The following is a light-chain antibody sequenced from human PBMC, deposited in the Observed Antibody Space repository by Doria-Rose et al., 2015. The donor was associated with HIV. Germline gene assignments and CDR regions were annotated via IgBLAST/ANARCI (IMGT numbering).Light chain of an antibody. CDR2: AAS. CDR3: QQSYSTPLT. V-gene: IGKV1-39*01. CDR1: QSTGSF. Sequence: DIRVTQSPSSLSASAGDRVTITCRASQSTGSFLNWYQQQPGTAPKLWIYAASSLQNAVPSRLSGSGSASDFTLSISSLQPEDFATYFCQQSYSTPLTFGGGTKVEIK. J-gene: IGKJ4*01.